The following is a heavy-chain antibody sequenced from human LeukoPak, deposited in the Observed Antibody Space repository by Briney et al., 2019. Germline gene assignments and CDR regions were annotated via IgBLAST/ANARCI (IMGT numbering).Heavy chain of an antibody. D-gene: IGHD1-1*01. Sequence: GGSLRLSCAASGFTFSSYAMSWVRQAPGKGLEWVSTITGSGGSTYYADSVKGRFTISRDNSKNTLYLLMNSLRTEDTAVYYCAKKSGNPSGWFDPWGQGTLVTVSS. CDR2: ITGSGGST. CDR3: AKKSGNPSGWFDP. J-gene: IGHJ5*02. V-gene: IGHV3-23*01. CDR1: GFTFSSYA.